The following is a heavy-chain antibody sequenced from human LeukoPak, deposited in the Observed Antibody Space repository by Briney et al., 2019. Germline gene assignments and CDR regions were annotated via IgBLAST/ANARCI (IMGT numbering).Heavy chain of an antibody. CDR3: ARMTPDSPSFDY. V-gene: IGHV2-70*17. J-gene: IGHJ4*02. D-gene: IGHD2-15*01. CDR2: IDWDDDK. Sequence: SGPTLVKPTQTLTLTCTFSGFSLSTPEMCVTWIRQPPGKALEWLARIDWDDDKFYSPSLRTRLTISKDTPKNQVVLRMTNMDPVYTGKYYCARMTPDSPSFDYWGQGALITVSS. CDR1: GFSLSTPEMC.